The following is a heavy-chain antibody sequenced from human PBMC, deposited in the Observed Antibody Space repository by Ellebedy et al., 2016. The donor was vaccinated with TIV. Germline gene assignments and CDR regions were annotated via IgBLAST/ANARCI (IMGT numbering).Heavy chain of an antibody. V-gene: IGHV4-30-2*01. J-gene: IGHJ4*02. CDR2: MYHNGNN. CDR1: DDSLTRGGYS. CDR3: ARTDNGVLKGFDY. D-gene: IGHD4-17*01. Sequence: MPSETLSLTCAVSDDSLTRGGYSWSWIRQPPGKGLEWIGYMYHNGNNFYNPSLKSRVTISVGRSKNHLSLQVSSVTAADTAVYYCARTDNGVLKGFDYWGQGTLVTVSS.